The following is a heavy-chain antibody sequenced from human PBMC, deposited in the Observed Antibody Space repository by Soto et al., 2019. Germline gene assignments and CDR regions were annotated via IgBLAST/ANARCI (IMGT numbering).Heavy chain of an antibody. CDR1: GFTFSSYS. CDR3: ARDSCSSTSCFD. D-gene: IGHD2-2*01. Sequence: EVQLVESGGGLVKPGGSLRLSCAASGFTFSSYSMNWVRQAPGKGPEWVSSISSSSSYIYYADSVKGLFTISRDNAKNSLYLQMNSLRAEYTAVYYCARDSCSSTSCFDWGQGTLVTVSS. J-gene: IGHJ4*02. CDR2: ISSSSSYI. V-gene: IGHV3-21*01.